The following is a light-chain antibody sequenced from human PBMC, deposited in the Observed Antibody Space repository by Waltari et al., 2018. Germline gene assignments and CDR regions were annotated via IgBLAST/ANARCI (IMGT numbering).Light chain of an antibody. V-gene: IGKV3D-20*02. CDR3: QHRDHWPPDAT. CDR1: RSVSNTY. Sequence: EIVLTQSPGTLSLYPGERATLPCRASRSVSNTYLAWYQQKPGQAPRLLIYGTSTRATGIPARFSGSGSGTDFTLTISSLEAEDFAVYYCQHRDHWPPDATFGPGTKVDI. J-gene: IGKJ3*01. CDR2: GTS.